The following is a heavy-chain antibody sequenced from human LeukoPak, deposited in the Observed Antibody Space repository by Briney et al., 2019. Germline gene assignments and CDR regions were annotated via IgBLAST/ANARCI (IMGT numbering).Heavy chain of an antibody. Sequence: ASVKVSCKASGYTFTSYAMHWVRQAPGQRLEWMGWINAGNGNTKYSQEFQGRVTITRDTSASTAYMELSSLRSEDMAVYYCAKYREFDILTGYPNWFDPWGQGALVIVSS. CDR3: AKYREFDILTGYPNWFDP. J-gene: IGHJ5*02. V-gene: IGHV1-3*03. CDR2: INAGNGNT. D-gene: IGHD3-9*01. CDR1: GYTFTSYA.